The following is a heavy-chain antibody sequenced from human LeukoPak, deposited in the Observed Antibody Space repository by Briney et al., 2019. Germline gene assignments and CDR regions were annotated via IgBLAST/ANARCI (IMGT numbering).Heavy chain of an antibody. CDR1: GYTFTSNY. D-gene: IGHD1-26*01. J-gene: IGHJ4*02. CDR3: ARDRSEWELLHFDY. CDR2: ISPSGGST. V-gene: IGHV1-46*01. Sequence: ASVKVSCKAFGYTFTSNYMHWVRQAPGQGPEWMGVISPSGGSTTYAQKFQGRVTLTRDMSTSTDYLELSSLRSEDTAVYYCARDRSEWELLHFDYWGQGTLVTVSS.